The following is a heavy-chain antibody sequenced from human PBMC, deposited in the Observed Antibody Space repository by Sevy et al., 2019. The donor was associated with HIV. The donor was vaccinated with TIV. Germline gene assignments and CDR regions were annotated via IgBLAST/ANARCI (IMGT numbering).Heavy chain of an antibody. CDR1: GFTVSSNY. Sequence: GGSLRLSCAASGFTVSSNYMSWVRQAPGKGLEWVSVIYSGGSTYYADSVKGRFTISRDNSKNTLYLQMNSLRAEDTAVYYCARAYSSSWYYFDYWGQGTLVTVSS. J-gene: IGHJ4*02. V-gene: IGHV3-66*02. CDR2: IYSGGST. D-gene: IGHD6-13*01. CDR3: ARAYSSSWYYFDY.